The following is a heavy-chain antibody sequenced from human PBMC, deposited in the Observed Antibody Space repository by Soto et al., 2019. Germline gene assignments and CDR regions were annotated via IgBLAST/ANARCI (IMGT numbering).Heavy chain of an antibody. Sequence: PGGSLRLSCAASGFTFSNTWMIWVRQAPGKGLEWLGRIKRTTDGGTIDYAAPVKGRFIISRDDSENKLHLQLNSLKIEDTAVYYCTTYNTGSCSHWGQGTQVTVSS. J-gene: IGHJ4*02. D-gene: IGHD1-26*01. CDR2: IKRTTDGGTI. CDR3: TTYNTGSCSH. CDR1: GFTFSNTW. V-gene: IGHV3-15*05.